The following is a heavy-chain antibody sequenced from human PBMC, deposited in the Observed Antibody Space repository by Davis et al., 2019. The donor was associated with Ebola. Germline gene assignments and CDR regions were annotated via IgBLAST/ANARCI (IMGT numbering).Heavy chain of an antibody. J-gene: IGHJ4*02. CDR1: GYSISSGYY. V-gene: IGHV4-38-2*02. CDR3: ASSGPSIAARRDY. CDR2: INHSGST. Sequence: SETLSLTCTVSGYSISSGYYWSWIRQPPGKGLEWIGEINHSGSTNYNPSLKSRVTISVDTSKNQFSLKLSSVTAADTAVYYCASSGPSIAARRDYWGQGTLVTVSS. D-gene: IGHD6-6*01.